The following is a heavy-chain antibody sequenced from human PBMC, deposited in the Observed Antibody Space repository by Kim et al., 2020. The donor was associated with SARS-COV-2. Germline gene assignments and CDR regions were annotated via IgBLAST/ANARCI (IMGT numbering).Heavy chain of an antibody. CDR2: ISYDGSNK. D-gene: IGHD6-13*01. CDR1: GFTFSSYG. V-gene: IGHV3-30*18. Sequence: GGSLRLSCAASGFTFSSYGMHWVRQAPGKGLEWVAVISYDGSNKYYADPVKGRFTISRDNSKNTLYLQMNSLRAEDTAVYYCAKEEGQQLDYYYYGMDVWGQGTTFTVSS. CDR3: AKEEGQQLDYYYYGMDV. J-gene: IGHJ6*02.